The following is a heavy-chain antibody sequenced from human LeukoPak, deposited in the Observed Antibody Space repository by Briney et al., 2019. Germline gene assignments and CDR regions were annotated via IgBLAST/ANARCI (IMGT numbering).Heavy chain of an antibody. CDR3: ARCSQYGMATGLGH. CDR1: GGSFSGYY. CDR2: INHSGST. D-gene: IGHD5-24*01. V-gene: IGHV4-34*01. Sequence: SETLSLTCAVYGGSFSGYYWSWIRQPPGKGLEWIGEINHSGSTNYNPSLKSRVTISVDTSKNQFSLKLSSVTAADTAVYYCARCSQYGMATGLGHWGQGTLVTVSS. J-gene: IGHJ4*02.